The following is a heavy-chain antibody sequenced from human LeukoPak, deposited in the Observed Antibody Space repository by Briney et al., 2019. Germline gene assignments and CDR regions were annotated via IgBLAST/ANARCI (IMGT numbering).Heavy chain of an antibody. J-gene: IGHJ3*02. CDR2: INSDGGTT. CDR1: GFTFGTYW. V-gene: IGHV3-74*01. CDR3: ARSGRGGAFDI. Sequence: TGGSLRLSCGASGFTFGTYWMHWVRQAPGKGLVWVSGINSDGGTTTYADSVKGRFTISRDNAKNTLYLQMNSLRADDTAVYYCARSGRGGAFDIWGQGTMVTVSS. D-gene: IGHD1-26*01.